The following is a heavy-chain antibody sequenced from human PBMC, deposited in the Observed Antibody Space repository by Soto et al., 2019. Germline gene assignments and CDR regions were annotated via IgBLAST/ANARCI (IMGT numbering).Heavy chain of an antibody. CDR1: GFTFSNFG. Sequence: QVQLLQSGGGVVQPGGSLRLSCAASGFTFSNFGRNWVRQAPGKGLEWVALIWYDGSQEYYRESVKGRFTISRDNSKSTLYLQMNSLRAEDTAVYYCEAANYDSSGFYGDYWGQGTLVTVSS. J-gene: IGHJ4*02. CDR3: EAANYDSSGFYGDY. CDR2: IWYDGSQE. V-gene: IGHV3-33*03. D-gene: IGHD3-22*01.